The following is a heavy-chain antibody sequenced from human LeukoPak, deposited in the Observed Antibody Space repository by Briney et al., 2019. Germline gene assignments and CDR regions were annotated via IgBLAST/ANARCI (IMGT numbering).Heavy chain of an antibody. Sequence: GASVKVSCKASGYTFTGYYMHWVRQAPGQGLEWMGWINPNSGGTNYAHEFQGWVTMTRDTSITTAYMELGRLRSHDTAVYYCARAGIVGAKTLGLRSDFDIWGQGTMVTVSS. D-gene: IGHD1-26*01. CDR3: ARAGIVGAKTLGLRSDFDI. J-gene: IGHJ3*02. V-gene: IGHV1-2*04. CDR1: GYTFTGYY. CDR2: INPNSGGT.